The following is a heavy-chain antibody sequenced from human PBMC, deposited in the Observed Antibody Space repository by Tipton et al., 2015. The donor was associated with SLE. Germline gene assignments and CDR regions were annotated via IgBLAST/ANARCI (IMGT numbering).Heavy chain of an antibody. V-gene: IGHV4-39*07. D-gene: IGHD3-22*01. Sequence: TLSLTCTVSGGSVSSGRYYWAWIRQPRGKGPEWIGTIYYRGSTYYYPSLKSRITISVDTSKNQFSLEVRSVTAADTAVYYCARVITYYYDSSGYLYYFDYWGQGTLITVSS. CDR3: ARVITYYYDSSGYLYYFDY. CDR2: IYYRGST. J-gene: IGHJ4*02. CDR1: GGSVSSGRYY.